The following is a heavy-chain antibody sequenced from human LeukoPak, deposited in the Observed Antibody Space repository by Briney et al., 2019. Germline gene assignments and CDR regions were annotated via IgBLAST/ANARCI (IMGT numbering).Heavy chain of an antibody. D-gene: IGHD3-10*01. J-gene: IGHJ3*02. CDR1: GGSISSYY. CDR3: ARALRYYYDAFDI. Sequence: PSETLSLTCTVSGGSISSYYWSWIRQPPGKGLEWIGYIYYSGSTNYNPSLKSRVTMSVDTSKNQFSLKLSSVTAADTAVYYCARALRYYYDAFDIWGQGTMVTVSS. CDR2: IYYSGST. V-gene: IGHV4-59*01.